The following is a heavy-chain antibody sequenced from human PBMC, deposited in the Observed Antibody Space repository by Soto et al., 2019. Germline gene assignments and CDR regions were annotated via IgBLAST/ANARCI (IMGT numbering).Heavy chain of an antibody. CDR1: GYTFSNFL. Sequence: GESLTISCQCSGYTFSNFLLGWVLQLPGQGLEWMGILYPGYHETRYSPSFHGEVTLSAEKSINTAYLQWNSLEAAAGAFYFCARRPRSSQYFDPWGKGALVTVP. CDR3: ARRPRSSQYFDP. J-gene: IGHJ4*02. D-gene: IGHD6-13*01. V-gene: IGHV5-51*01. CDR2: LYPGYHET.